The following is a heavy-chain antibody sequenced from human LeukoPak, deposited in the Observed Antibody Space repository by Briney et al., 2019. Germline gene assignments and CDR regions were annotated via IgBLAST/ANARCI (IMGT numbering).Heavy chain of an antibody. CDR2: IKQDGSEK. CDR3: ASWRAVAGTPDYYYYYGMDV. D-gene: IGHD6-19*01. Sequence: GGSLRLSCAASGFTFSSYWMSWVRQAPGKGLEWVANIKQDGSEKYYVDSVKGRFTISRDNAKNSLYLQMNSLRAEDTAVYYCASWRAVAGTPDYYYYYGMDVWGQGTTVTVSS. V-gene: IGHV3-7*01. CDR1: GFTFSSYW. J-gene: IGHJ6*02.